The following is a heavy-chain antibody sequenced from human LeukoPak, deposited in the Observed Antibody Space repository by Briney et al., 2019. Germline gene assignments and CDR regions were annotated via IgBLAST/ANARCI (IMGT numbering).Heavy chain of an antibody. CDR2: IYTSGST. V-gene: IGHV4-4*07. CDR1: GGSISRYY. D-gene: IGHD1-26*01. CDR3: ARDRGGSYYRRIYYFDY. J-gene: IGHJ4*02. Sequence: PSETLSLTCTVSGGSISRYYWSWIRQPAGKGLEWIGRIYTSGSTNYNPSLKSRVTMSVDTSKNQFSLKLSSVTAADTAVYYCARDRGGSYYRRIYYFDYWGQGTLVTVSS.